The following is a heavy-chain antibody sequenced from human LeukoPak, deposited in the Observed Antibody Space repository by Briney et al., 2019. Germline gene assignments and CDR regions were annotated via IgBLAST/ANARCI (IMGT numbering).Heavy chain of an antibody. J-gene: IGHJ3*02. Sequence: SETLSLTCTVSGGSISSSSYYWGWIRQPPGKGLEWIGSIYYSGSTYYNPSLKSRVTISVDTSKNQFSLKLSSVTAADTAVYYCARLMEYYDILTGYYAFDIWGQGQWSPSLQ. CDR3: ARLMEYYDILTGYYAFDI. D-gene: IGHD3-9*01. CDR1: GGSISSSSYY. CDR2: IYYSGST. V-gene: IGHV4-39*01.